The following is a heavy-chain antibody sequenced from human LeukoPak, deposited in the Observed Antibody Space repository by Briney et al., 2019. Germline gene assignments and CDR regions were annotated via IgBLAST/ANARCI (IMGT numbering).Heavy chain of an antibody. D-gene: IGHD5-24*01. J-gene: IGHJ4*02. CDR3: ARDPKRRDGYNYH. V-gene: IGHV3-7*01. CDR1: GFTFSSYW. Sequence: PGGSLRLSCAASGFTFSSYWMSWVRRAPGKGLEWVANIKQDGNEKYYVDSVKGRFTISRDNAKNSLYLQMNSLRAEDTAVYYCARDPKRRDGYNYHWGQGTLVTVSS. CDR2: IKQDGNEK.